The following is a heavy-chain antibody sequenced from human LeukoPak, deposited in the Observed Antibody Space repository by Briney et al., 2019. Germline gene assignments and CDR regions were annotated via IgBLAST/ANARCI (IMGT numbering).Heavy chain of an antibody. Sequence: PSETLSLTCIVSGYSISSGYYWGWIRQPPGKGLEWIGNIHHSGSTYYNPSLKSRVTISVDTSKNQFSLKLSSVTAADTAVYYYAREYREYSSSSVFDYWGQGTLVTVSS. CDR2: IHHSGST. CDR3: AREYREYSSSSVFDY. J-gene: IGHJ4*02. V-gene: IGHV4-38-2*02. CDR1: GYSISSGYY. D-gene: IGHD6-6*01.